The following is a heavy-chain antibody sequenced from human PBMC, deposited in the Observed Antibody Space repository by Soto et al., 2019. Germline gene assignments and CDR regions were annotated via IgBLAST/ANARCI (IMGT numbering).Heavy chain of an antibody. V-gene: IGHV4-39*01. CDR2: IYYSGTT. J-gene: IGHJ5*02. Sequence: PSETLSLTCTVSGGSISSSTYYWGWIRQPPGKGLEWIGYIYYSGTTYYNPSLKSRVTISVDTSKNQFSLKLSSVTAADTAVYYCATKLVHSGYDLWGQGTLVTVSS. CDR3: ATKLVHSGYDL. D-gene: IGHD5-12*01. CDR1: GGSISSSTYY.